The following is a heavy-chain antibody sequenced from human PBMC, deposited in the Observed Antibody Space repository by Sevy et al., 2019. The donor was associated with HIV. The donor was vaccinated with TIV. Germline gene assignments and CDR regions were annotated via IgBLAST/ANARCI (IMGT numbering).Heavy chain of an antibody. V-gene: IGHV4-31*03. CDR3: ARGVTMVRGVIITLNWFDP. Sequence: SETLSLTCTVSGGSISSGGHYWSWVRQHPGKGLEWIGYIYNSATTYYNPSLKSRVTISGDTSKNQFSLKLSSVTAADTAVYYCARGVTMVRGVIITLNWFDPWGQGTLVTVSS. CDR1: GGSISSGGHY. CDR2: IYNSATT. J-gene: IGHJ5*02. D-gene: IGHD3-10*01.